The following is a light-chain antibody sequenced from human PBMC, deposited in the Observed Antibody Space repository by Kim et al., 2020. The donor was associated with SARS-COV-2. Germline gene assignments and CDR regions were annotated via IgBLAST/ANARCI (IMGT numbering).Light chain of an antibody. J-gene: IGKJ1*01. CDR3: QQSNSTPRT. CDR2: AAS. Sequence: DIKMTQSPSSLSASVGDRVTITCRASQSISSYLNWYQQKPGKAPKLLIYAASSLQSGVPSRFSGSGSGTDFTLTISSLQPEDFATYYSQQSNSTPRTFGQGTKVDIK. V-gene: IGKV1-39*01. CDR1: QSISSY.